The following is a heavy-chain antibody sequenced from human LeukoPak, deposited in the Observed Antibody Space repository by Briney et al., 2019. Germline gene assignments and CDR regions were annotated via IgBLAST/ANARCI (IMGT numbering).Heavy chain of an antibody. Sequence: SETLSLTCTVSGGSISPYYWNWIRQPPGKGLEWIGYVYYSGGTNYNASLTSRVTISVDTSHNQFSLRLSSVTAADTAVYYCARRAAAVGTYYMDVWGKGTTVTVSS. CDR3: ARRAAAVGTYYMDV. V-gene: IGHV4-59*01. CDR1: GGSISPYY. CDR2: VYYSGGT. J-gene: IGHJ6*03. D-gene: IGHD6-13*01.